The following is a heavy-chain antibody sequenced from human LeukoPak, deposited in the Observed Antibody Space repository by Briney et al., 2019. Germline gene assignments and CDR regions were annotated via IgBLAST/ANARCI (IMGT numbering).Heavy chain of an antibody. Sequence: GRSLRLSCAASGFTFNNYGMHWVRQAPGKGLEWVAVIWYDGSNKYYADSVKGRFTISRDNSKNTLYLQMNSLRAEDTAVYYCARDSGGWSHDAFDIWGQGTMVTVSS. V-gene: IGHV3-33*01. CDR2: IWYDGSNK. CDR3: ARDSGGWSHDAFDI. D-gene: IGHD6-19*01. CDR1: GFTFNNYG. J-gene: IGHJ3*02.